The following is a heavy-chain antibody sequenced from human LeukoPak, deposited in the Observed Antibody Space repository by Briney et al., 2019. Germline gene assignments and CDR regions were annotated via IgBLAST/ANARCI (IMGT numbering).Heavy chain of an antibody. V-gene: IGHV4-4*07. D-gene: IGHD3-22*01. CDR3: AREILYDSTGYYL. Sequence: SETLSLTCTVSGGSISIYYWNWIRQPAGKRLEWIGRIYTSGSTNYNPSLKSRVTMSVDTSKNQFSLNLSSVTAADTAVYYCAREILYDSTGYYLWGQGTLVTVSS. J-gene: IGHJ4*02. CDR1: GGSISIYY. CDR2: IYTSGST.